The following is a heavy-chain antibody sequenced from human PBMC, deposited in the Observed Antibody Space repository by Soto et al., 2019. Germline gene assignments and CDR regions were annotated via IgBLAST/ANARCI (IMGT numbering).Heavy chain of an antibody. J-gene: IGHJ6*02. D-gene: IGHD3-10*01. CDR2: INHSGST. Sequence: PSETLSLTCAVYGGSFSGYYWSWIRQPPGKGLEWIGEINHSGSTNYNPSLKSRVTISVDTSKNQFSLKLSSVTAADTAVYYCARGMVRGVIINPHWYYYHGMDVWGQGTTVTVSS. V-gene: IGHV4-34*01. CDR1: GGSFSGYY. CDR3: ARGMVRGVIINPHWYYYHGMDV.